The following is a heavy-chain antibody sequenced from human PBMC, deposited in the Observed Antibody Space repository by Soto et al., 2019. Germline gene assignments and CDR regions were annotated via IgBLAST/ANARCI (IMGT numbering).Heavy chain of an antibody. J-gene: IGHJ5*02. CDR1: GGSFSGYY. V-gene: IGHV4-34*01. Sequence: TSETLSLTCAVYGGSFSGYYWSWIRQPPGKGLEWIGEINHSGSTNYNPSLKSRVTISVDTSKNQFSLKLSSVTAADTAVYYCARLGCSSTSCYRTGWFDPWGQGTLVTVSS. CDR3: ARLGCSSTSCYRTGWFDP. CDR2: INHSGST. D-gene: IGHD2-2*01.